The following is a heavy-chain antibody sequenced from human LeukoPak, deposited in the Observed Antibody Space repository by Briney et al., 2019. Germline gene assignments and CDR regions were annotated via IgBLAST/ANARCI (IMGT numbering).Heavy chain of an antibody. D-gene: IGHD1-26*01. CDR1: AYSISSAYY. Sequence: SSETLSLTCTVSAYSISSAYYWGWIRQPPGKGLEWIGSIYHSGSTYYNPSLKSRVTISVDTSKNQFSLKLSSVTAADTAVYYCARDWHSGFDPWGQGTLVTVSS. CDR2: IYHSGST. CDR3: ARDWHSGFDP. V-gene: IGHV4-38-2*02. J-gene: IGHJ5*02.